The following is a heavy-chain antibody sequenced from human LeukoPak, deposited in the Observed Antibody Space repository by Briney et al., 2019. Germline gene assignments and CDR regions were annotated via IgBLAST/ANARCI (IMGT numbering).Heavy chain of an antibody. CDR2: MNPNSGNT. D-gene: IGHD3-10*01. CDR1: GYTFTSYD. J-gene: IGHJ5*02. Sequence: ASVKVSCTASGYTFTSYDINWVRQATGQGLEWMGWMNPNSGNTGYAQKFQGRVTMTRNTSISTAYMELSSLRSEDTAVYYCARTPTMVREANWFDPWGQGTLVTVSS. CDR3: ARTPTMVREANWFDP. V-gene: IGHV1-8*01.